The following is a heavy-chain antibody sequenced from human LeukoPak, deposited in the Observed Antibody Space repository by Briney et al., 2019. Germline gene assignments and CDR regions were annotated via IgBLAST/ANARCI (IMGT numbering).Heavy chain of an antibody. J-gene: IGHJ3*02. CDR3: ARDKDGGYDGRSNAFDI. CDR1: GFTFSSYS. D-gene: IGHD5-12*01. CDR2: ISSSSSYI. Sequence: GGSLRLSCAASGFTFSSYSMNWVRQAPGKGLEWVSSISSSSSYIYYADSVKGRFTISRDNAKNSLYLQMNSLRAEDTAVYYCARDKDGGYDGRSNAFDIWGQGTMVTVSS. V-gene: IGHV3-21*01.